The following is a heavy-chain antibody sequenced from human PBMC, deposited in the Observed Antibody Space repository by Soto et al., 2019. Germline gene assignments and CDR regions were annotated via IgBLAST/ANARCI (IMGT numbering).Heavy chain of an antibody. V-gene: IGHV1-2*04. Sequence: QVQLVQSGAEVKKPGASVKVSCKASGYTFTGYYMHCVRQAPGQGLEWMGWINPNSGGTNDAQKFQGWGTMTRDTSISTAYLELSRLRSDDPAVYYCASSPYCSRTSCYFALFDYWGQGTLVTVSS. CDR2: INPNSGGT. CDR1: GYTFTGYY. CDR3: ASSPYCSRTSCYFALFDY. J-gene: IGHJ4*02. D-gene: IGHD2-2*01.